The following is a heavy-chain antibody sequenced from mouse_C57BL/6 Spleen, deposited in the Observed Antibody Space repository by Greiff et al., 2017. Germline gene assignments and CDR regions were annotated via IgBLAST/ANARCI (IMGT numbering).Heavy chain of an antibody. CDR2: IDPSDSET. CDR3: ARKRGTTVVDWYFDV. CDR1: GYTFTSYW. D-gene: IGHD1-1*01. V-gene: IGHV1-52*01. Sequence: QVQLQQPGAELVRPGSSVKLSCKASGYTFTSYWMHWVKQRPIQGLEWIGNIDPSDSETHYNQKFKDKATLTVDKSSSTAYMQLSSLTSEDSAVYDCARKRGTTVVDWYFDVWGTGTTVTVSS. J-gene: IGHJ1*03.